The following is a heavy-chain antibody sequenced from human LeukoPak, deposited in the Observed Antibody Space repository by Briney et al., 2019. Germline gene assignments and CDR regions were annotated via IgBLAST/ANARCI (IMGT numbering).Heavy chain of an antibody. V-gene: IGHV1-2*02. J-gene: IGHJ4*02. CDR2: INPNSGGT. Sequence: GASVKVSCKASGYTFTGYYMHWVRQAPGQGLEWMGWINPNSGGTNYAQKFQGRVTMTRDTSISTAYMELSRLRSDDTAVYYCARGRGDSSGSPDYWGQGTLVTVSS. CDR3: ARGRGDSSGSPDY. CDR1: GYTFTGYY. D-gene: IGHD6-19*01.